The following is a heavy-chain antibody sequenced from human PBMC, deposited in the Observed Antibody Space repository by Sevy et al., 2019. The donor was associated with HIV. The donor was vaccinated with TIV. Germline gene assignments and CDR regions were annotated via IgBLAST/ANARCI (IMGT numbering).Heavy chain of an antibody. CDR2: ISKGGSTR. CDR1: GFTFSHHN. J-gene: IGHJ4*02. Sequence: GGSLRLSCAASGFTFSHHNMNWVRQAPGKGLEWISYISKGGSTRYFADSVRGRFTISRDNAKNSLFLEMHSLTDEDTAVYYCAREENRELGTIPLDSWGRGIQVTVSS. V-gene: IGHV3-48*02. D-gene: IGHD7-27*01. CDR3: AREENRELGTIPLDS.